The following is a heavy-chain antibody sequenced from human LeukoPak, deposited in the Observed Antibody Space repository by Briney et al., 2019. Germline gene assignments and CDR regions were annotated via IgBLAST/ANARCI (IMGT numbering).Heavy chain of an antibody. CDR2: IYPGESNT. V-gene: IGHV5-51*01. D-gene: IGHD2-15*01. CDR1: GYSFTCYW. CDR3: VRLAGGGSSFS. J-gene: IGHJ5*02. Sequence: GESLKISCTGSGYSFTCYWIGWVRQMPGKGLEWMGMIYPGESNTKYSPSFQGQVTISADKSIATAYLQWSSLKASDTAMYYCVRLAGGGSSFSWGQGTLVTVSS.